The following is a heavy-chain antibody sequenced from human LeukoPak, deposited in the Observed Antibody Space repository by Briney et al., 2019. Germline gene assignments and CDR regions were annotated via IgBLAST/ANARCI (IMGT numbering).Heavy chain of an antibody. CDR3: ARDSKGGAAAIDY. CDR1: GYTFTSYG. Sequence: ASVKVSCKASGYTFTSYGISWVRQAPAQGLEWMGWINPNSGGTNYAQKFQGRVTMTRDTSIGTAYMELSGLTSDDTALYYCARDSKGGAAAIDYWGQGTLVTVSS. J-gene: IGHJ4*02. CDR2: INPNSGGT. V-gene: IGHV1-2*02. D-gene: IGHD6-13*01.